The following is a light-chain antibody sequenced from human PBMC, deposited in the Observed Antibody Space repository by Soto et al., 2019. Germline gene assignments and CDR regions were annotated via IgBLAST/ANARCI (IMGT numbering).Light chain of an antibody. CDR2: KAS. Sequence: DIPMTQSPSTLSASVGDRVTITCRASQSISSWLAWYQQKPGIAPNLLIYKASSLESGVPSRFSGSGSGTEFTLTINSLQPDDFATYHCQQYIIYPVTFGQGTKVEIK. CDR3: QQYIIYPVT. V-gene: IGKV1-5*03. CDR1: QSISSW. J-gene: IGKJ1*01.